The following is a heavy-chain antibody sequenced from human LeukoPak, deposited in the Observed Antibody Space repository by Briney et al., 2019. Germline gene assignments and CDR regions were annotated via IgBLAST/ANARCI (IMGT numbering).Heavy chain of an antibody. CDR3: ARDSEPPGIAVAGPLDY. V-gene: IGHV4-4*07. CDR2: IYTSGST. CDR1: GGSISSYY. D-gene: IGHD6-19*01. Sequence: SETLSLTCTVSGGSISSYYWSWIRQPAGKGLEWIGRIYTSGSTNYNPSLKSRVTMSVDTSKNQFFLKLSSVTAADTAVYYCARDSEPPGIAVAGPLDYWGQGTLVTVSS. J-gene: IGHJ4*02.